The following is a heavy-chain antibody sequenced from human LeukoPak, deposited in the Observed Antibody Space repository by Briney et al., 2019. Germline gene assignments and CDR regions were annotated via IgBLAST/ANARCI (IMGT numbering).Heavy chain of an antibody. CDR2: ISFDGTTK. CDR1: GFTVSTSV. J-gene: IGHJ3*02. D-gene: IGHD3-16*01. Sequence: GGSLRLSCAASGFTVSTSVMHWVRQAPGKGLDWAAIISFDGTTKYYADSVKGRFTISRDNSKNTLFLQMDSLRVEDTAVYYCVKGKDLYGALDIWGQGTMVTVSS. V-gene: IGHV3-30*18. CDR3: VKGKDLYGALDI.